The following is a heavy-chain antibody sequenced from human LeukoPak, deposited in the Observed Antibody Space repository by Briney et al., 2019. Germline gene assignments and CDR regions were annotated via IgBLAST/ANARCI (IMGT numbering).Heavy chain of an antibody. CDR3: ARGGYYGSGNDFRFDP. Sequence: SETLSLTCTVSGGSISSYYWSWIRQPPGKGLEWIGYIYYSGSTNYKPSLKSRVTISVDTSKNQFSLKLSSVTAADTAIYYCARGGYYGSGNDFRFDPWGQGTLVTVSS. CDR2: IYYSGST. V-gene: IGHV4-59*01. J-gene: IGHJ5*02. CDR1: GGSISSYY. D-gene: IGHD3-10*01.